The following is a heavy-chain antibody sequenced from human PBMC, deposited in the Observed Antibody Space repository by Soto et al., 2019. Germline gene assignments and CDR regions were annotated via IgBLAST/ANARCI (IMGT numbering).Heavy chain of an antibody. V-gene: IGHV3-64*04. D-gene: IGHD1-20*01. CDR1: GFTFSSYA. J-gene: IGHJ4*02. Sequence: GGSLRLSCSASGFTFSSYAMHWVRQAPGKGLEYVSSISTNGGSTHYADSVKGRFTISRGNSKNTQYLQMNSLTTEDTAVYFCAKLLGLTGTFDYWGQGTLVTVSS. CDR2: ISTNGGST. CDR3: AKLLGLTGTFDY.